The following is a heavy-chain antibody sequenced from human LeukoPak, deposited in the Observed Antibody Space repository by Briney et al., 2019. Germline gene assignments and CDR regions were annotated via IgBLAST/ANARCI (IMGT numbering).Heavy chain of an antibody. V-gene: IGHV4-31*03. CDR3: ARGSEDYVARTRFDY. D-gene: IGHD4-17*01. CDR2: IYYSGST. CDR1: GGSISSGGYY. Sequence: SQTLSLTCTVSGGSISSGGYYWSWIRQHPGTGLEWIGYIYYSGSTYYNPSLKSRVTISVDTSKNQFSLKLSSVTAADTAVYYCARGSEDYVARTRFDYWGQGTLVTASS. J-gene: IGHJ4*02.